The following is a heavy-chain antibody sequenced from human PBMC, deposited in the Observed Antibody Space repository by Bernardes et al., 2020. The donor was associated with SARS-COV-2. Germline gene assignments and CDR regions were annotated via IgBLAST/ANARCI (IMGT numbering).Heavy chain of an antibody. CDR1: GFAFSSYA. V-gene: IGHV3-23*01. D-gene: IGHD3-10*01. Sequence: VGSLSLSCAASGFAFSSYAMSWVRQAPGKGLEWVSVISGRGGKTHYADSVKGRFTISRDNSKNTLYLQMNSLRDEDTAVYYCAKEGESSGDFYNIVDCWGQGTLVTVSS. CDR3: AKEGESSGDFYNIVDC. J-gene: IGHJ4*02. CDR2: ISGRGGKT.